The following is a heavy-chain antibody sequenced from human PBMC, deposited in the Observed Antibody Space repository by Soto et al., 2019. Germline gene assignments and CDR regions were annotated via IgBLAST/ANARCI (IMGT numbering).Heavy chain of an antibody. V-gene: IGHV4-59*01. CDR1: GGSISSYY. D-gene: IGHD3-22*01. J-gene: IGHJ4*02. CDR3: ARMNYYATSGSPFDY. CDR2: IYFRGTT. Sequence: SETLSLTCTVSGGSISSYYWSWIRQPPGKGLEWIGYIYFRGTTNYNPSLKSRVTMSADTSKNQFSLKLNSMTAADTAVYYCARMNYYATSGSPFDYWGQGMMVTVS.